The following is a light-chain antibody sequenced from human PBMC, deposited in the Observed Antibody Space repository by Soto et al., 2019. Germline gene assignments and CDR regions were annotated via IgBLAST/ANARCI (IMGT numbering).Light chain of an antibody. V-gene: IGLV2-8*01. Sequence: QSVLTQPPSASGSPGQSGTISCTGTSSDVGGYNCVSWYQQHPGKAPKLMISEVSKRPSGVPDRFSGSKSGNTASLIVSGLQAEYEADYYCSSFAGNNNMVFGGGTKLTVL. J-gene: IGLJ2*01. CDR2: EVS. CDR1: SSDVGGYNC. CDR3: SSFAGNNNMV.